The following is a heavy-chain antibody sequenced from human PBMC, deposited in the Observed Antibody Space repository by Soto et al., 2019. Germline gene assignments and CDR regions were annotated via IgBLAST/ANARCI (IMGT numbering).Heavy chain of an antibody. CDR2: IYSSENT. J-gene: IGHJ4*02. CDR3: ARRGSGSYSDY. D-gene: IGHD3-10*01. CDR1: GGSVSSSSYS. Sequence: PSETLSLTCTVSGGSVSSSSYSWGWIRQSPGKGLEWIGTIYSSENTYYNPSLLSRVTISVDTSKNEFSLKLSSVTAADTAVYYCARRGSGSYSDYWGQGTLVTVSS. V-gene: IGHV4-39*01.